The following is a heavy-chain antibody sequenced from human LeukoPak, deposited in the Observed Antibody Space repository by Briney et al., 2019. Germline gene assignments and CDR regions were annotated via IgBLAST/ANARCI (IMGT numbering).Heavy chain of an antibody. V-gene: IGHV3-23*01. CDR2: LSDSGVTT. J-gene: IGHJ4*02. D-gene: IGHD4-23*01. CDR3: AKARGSGNSIYFDH. CDR1: GFTFSSYA. Sequence: GGSLRLSCATSGFTFSSYAMSWVRQAPGKGLEWVSALSDSGVTTYYADSVKGRFTISRDNSKNTLFLQMNSLRVEDTALYFCAKARGSGNSIYFDHWGEGTLVTVSS.